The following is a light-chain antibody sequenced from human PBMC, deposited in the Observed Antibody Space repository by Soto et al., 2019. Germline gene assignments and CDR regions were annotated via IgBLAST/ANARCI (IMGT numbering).Light chain of an antibody. V-gene: IGKV3-20*01. CDR2: AAS. CDR3: QQYASSPRT. Sequence: EIVLTQSPGTLSLSPGERATLSCRASQSVASSYLAWYQQKPGQAPRLVLYAASSRATGIPDRFSGSGSGTDFTLTISRLEPEDFAVYYCQQYASSPRTFGQGTKVEIK. J-gene: IGKJ1*01. CDR1: QSVASSY.